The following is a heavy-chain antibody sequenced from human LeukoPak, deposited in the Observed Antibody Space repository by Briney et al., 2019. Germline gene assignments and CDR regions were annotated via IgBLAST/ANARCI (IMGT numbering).Heavy chain of an antibody. D-gene: IGHD6-19*01. CDR3: ARGHQYSSGTDAFDI. CDR2: IIPIFGTA. J-gene: IGHJ3*02. Sequence: ASVTVSCKASGGTFSRYAISWVRQAPGQGREWMGGIIPIFGTANYAQTFQGRVTITANKSTSTAYMELGSQRSEDTAVYYCARGHQYSSGTDAFDIWGQGTMVTVSS. CDR1: GGTFSRYA. V-gene: IGHV1-69*06.